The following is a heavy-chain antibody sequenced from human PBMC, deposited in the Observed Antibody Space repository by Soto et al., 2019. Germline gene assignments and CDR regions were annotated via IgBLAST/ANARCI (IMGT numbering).Heavy chain of an antibody. Sequence: PSETLSLTCTVSGGSISSGDDFWTWIRQPPGKCLEWIGYIYYSGSTYYNPSLKSRLTMSVDTSKNQFSLKLSSVTAADTAVYYCARDRAKWKDYYYYGMDVWGKGTTVTVPS. J-gene: IGHJ6*04. V-gene: IGHV4-30-4*01. CDR1: GGSISSGDDF. CDR2: IYYSGST. D-gene: IGHD1-20*01. CDR3: ARDRAKWKDYYYYGMDV.